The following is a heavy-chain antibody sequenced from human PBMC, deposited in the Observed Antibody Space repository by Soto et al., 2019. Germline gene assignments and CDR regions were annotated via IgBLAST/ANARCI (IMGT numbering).Heavy chain of an antibody. J-gene: IGHJ6*03. V-gene: IGHV4-31*03. CDR3: SGSDDPYYYMDV. D-gene: IGHD1-26*01. Sequence: SETMSLPCSVSCGSISSGGYYWSWIRQHPGKGLEWIGYIYYSGSTYYNPSLKSRVTISVGTSKNQFSLKLSSVTAADTAVYYCSGSDDPYYYMDVWGKGTTVTVSS. CDR1: CGSISSGGYY. CDR2: IYYSGST.